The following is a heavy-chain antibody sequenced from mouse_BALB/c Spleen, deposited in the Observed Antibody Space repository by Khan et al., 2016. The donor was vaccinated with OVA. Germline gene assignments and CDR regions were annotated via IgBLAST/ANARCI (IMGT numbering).Heavy chain of an antibody. CDR1: GYTFTTYW. Sequence: QVQLQQPGAELVKPGASMKLSCKASGYTFTTYWMHWVKPRPGQGLEWIGEINPSHGRTNYNEKYKRKATLLVDKSSSTAYMQLSSLTSEDSAVYYCARPTMITTEFAYWGQGTLVTVSA. J-gene: IGHJ3*01. CDR2: INPSHGRT. D-gene: IGHD2-4*01. CDR3: ARPTMITTEFAY. V-gene: IGHV1S81*02.